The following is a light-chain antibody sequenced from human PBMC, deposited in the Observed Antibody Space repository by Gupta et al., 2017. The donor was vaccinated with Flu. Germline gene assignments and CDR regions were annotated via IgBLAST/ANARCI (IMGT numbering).Light chain of an antibody. CDR1: ESVTSAS. J-gene: IGKJ2*01. V-gene: IGKV3-20*01. Sequence: DTVLTQSPDTLSLSPGERASLSCRASESVTSASLAWYQHQPGQTPRLLIYGASSRATGIPDRFNGSGSGTEFTLTIIRLEPEDFAVYYCQQYGSAPNTFGQGTMMEIK. CDR2: GAS. CDR3: QQYGSAPNT.